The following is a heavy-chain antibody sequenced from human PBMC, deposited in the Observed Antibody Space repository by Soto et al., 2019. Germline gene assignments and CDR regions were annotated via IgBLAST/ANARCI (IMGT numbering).Heavy chain of an antibody. D-gene: IGHD4-17*01. J-gene: IGHJ4*02. Sequence: PGGSLRLSCAASRFTFSTYSMNWVRQAPGKGLEWVSSISSSSTYIYYADSVKGRFTISRDNAKNSLYLQMNSLRAEDTAVYYCARFPDYGDTFDYWGQGTLVTVSS. CDR2: ISSSSTYI. CDR1: RFTFSTYS. CDR3: ARFPDYGDTFDY. V-gene: IGHV3-21*01.